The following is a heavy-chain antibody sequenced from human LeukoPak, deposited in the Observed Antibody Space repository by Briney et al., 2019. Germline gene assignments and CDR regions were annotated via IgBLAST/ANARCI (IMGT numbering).Heavy chain of an antibody. CDR1: GFTFTSYA. CDR3: ERGPVSYATPAADY. V-gene: IGHV3-30-3*01. Sequence: PAGSLSLTCAASGFTFTSYAFHWVRQAPGKGLEWVAVISYDGSNKYYADSVKGRFTISRDNSKNTLYLQMNSLRAEDTAVYYCERGPVSYATPAADYSGQGTLVTVSS. CDR2: ISYDGSNK. D-gene: IGHD2-2*01. J-gene: IGHJ4*02.